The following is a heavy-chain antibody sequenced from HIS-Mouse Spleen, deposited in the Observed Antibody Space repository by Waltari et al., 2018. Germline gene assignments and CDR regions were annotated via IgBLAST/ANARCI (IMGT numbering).Heavy chain of an antibody. CDR2: IYHSGST. J-gene: IGHJ5*02. Sequence: QVQLQESGPGLVKPSETLSLTCTASGYSISSGYYWGWLRQPPGKGLEWIGSIYHSGSTYYNPSLKSRVTISVDTSKNQFSLKLSSVTAADTAVYYCARGYGGNSWFDPWGQGTLVTVSS. V-gene: IGHV4-38-2*02. D-gene: IGHD2-21*02. CDR3: ARGYGGNSWFDP. CDR1: GYSISSGYY.